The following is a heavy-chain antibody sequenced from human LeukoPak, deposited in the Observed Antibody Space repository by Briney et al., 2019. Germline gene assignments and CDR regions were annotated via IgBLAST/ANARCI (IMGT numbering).Heavy chain of an antibody. D-gene: IGHD2-21*02. Sequence: ASVKVSSKASGYTFTSYAMHWVRQAPGQRLEWMGWINAGNGNTKYSQKFQGRVTITRDTSASTAYMELSSLRSEDTAVYYCARLCGGDCYSEFDYWGQGTLVTVSS. CDR3: ARLCGGDCYSEFDY. V-gene: IGHV1-3*01. CDR2: INAGNGNT. J-gene: IGHJ4*02. CDR1: GYTFTSYA.